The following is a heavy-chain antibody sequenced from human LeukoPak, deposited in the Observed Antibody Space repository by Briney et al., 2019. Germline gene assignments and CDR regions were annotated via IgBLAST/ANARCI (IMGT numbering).Heavy chain of an antibody. D-gene: IGHD1-26*01. CDR2: IYNGGST. Sequence: SETLSLTCTVSGASIGRDYWTWIRQPPGKGLEWIGYIYNGGSTTYSPSLNSRVTISLDTSNNQVSLRLSSVTAADTAVYYCAKGGTYGGGADYWGQGTLVTVSS. CDR3: AKGGTYGGGADY. CDR1: GASIGRDY. J-gene: IGHJ4*02. V-gene: IGHV4-59*01.